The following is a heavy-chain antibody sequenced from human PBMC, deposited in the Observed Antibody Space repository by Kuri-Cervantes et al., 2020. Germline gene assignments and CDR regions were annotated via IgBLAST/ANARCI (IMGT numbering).Heavy chain of an antibody. Sequence: GSLRLSCTVSGGSISSGDYYWSWIRQPPGKALEWTGYVHHIGSTKYNPSLNGRVTISIDTSKKQLSLKLNSMTAADTAVYFCARGDRPSNMVGGVISGFESWGQGTLVTVSS. V-gene: IGHV4-61*08. CDR2: VHHIGST. D-gene: IGHD3-10*01. CDR3: ARGDRPSNMVGGVISGFES. CDR1: GGSISSGDYY. J-gene: IGHJ4*02.